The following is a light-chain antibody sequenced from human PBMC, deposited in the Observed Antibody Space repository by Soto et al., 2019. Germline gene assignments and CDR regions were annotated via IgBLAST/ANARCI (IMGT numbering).Light chain of an antibody. V-gene: IGKV3-20*01. CDR3: QQYGISPWT. J-gene: IGKJ1*01. CDR2: GAS. Sequence: EIVLTQSPGTLSLSPGERATLSCRASQSVSITYLAWYQQKPDQAPRLLIYGASSRATGIPDRFSGSGSGTDFTLTISRLEPEDFAVYYCQQYGISPWTFGQGTKVEIK. CDR1: QSVSITY.